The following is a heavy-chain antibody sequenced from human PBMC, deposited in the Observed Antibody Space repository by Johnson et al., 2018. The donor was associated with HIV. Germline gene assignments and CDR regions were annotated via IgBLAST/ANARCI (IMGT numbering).Heavy chain of an antibody. CDR2: IKQDGSET. J-gene: IGHJ3*02. CDR3: TRDVNYLDCSSTSCSDAFHI. CDR1: GFTFSTYW. Sequence: QLVESGGGLVQPGGSMRLSCEGSGFTFSTYWMSWLRQAPGKGLGWVANIKQDGSETYYVDSVKGRFSISRDNARNSLHLQMNSLRGEDTAVYSCTRDVNYLDCSSTSCSDAFHIWGQGTMVTVSS. D-gene: IGHD2-2*01. V-gene: IGHV3-7*01.